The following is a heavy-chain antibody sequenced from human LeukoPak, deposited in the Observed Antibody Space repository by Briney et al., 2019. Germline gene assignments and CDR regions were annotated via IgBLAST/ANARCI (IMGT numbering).Heavy chain of an antibody. CDR3: ARAVAYYYDSSGYRIVPPDFDY. Sequence: GGSLRLSCAASGFTFSDYYMSWIRQAPGKGLERVSYISSSGSTIYYADSVKGRFTISRDNAKNSLYLQMNSLRAEDTAVYYCARAVAYYYDSSGYRIVPPDFDYWGQGTLVTVSS. CDR2: ISSSGSTI. V-gene: IGHV3-11*01. J-gene: IGHJ4*02. CDR1: GFTFSDYY. D-gene: IGHD3-22*01.